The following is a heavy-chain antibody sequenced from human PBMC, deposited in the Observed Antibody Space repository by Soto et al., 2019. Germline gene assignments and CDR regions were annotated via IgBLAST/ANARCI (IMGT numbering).Heavy chain of an antibody. D-gene: IGHD5-12*01. CDR3: ARAITGYVT. CDR2: INAGNGDT. V-gene: IGHV1-3*01. Sequence: SAEICCEACRVTFTTSAIHWVRQAPGQRLEWMGWINAGNGDTRYSQKFQGRVTLTRDTSASTAYMDLSSLRSEDTAIYYCARAITGYVTWGHGTLVTVSS. CDR1: RVTFTTSA. J-gene: IGHJ5*01.